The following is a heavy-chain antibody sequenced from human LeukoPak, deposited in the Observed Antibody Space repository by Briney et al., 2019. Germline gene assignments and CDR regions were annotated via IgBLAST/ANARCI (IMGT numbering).Heavy chain of an antibody. CDR3: ARAVWQWLFTDAFDI. V-gene: IGHV3-48*01. D-gene: IGHD6-19*01. J-gene: IGHJ3*02. CDR2: ISSSSSTI. Sequence: GGSLRLSCAASGLTFSSYSMNWVRQAPGKGLEWVSYISSSSSTIYYADSVKGRFTISRDNAKNSLYLQMNSLRAEDTAVYYCARAVWQWLFTDAFDIWGQGTMVTVSS. CDR1: GLTFSSYS.